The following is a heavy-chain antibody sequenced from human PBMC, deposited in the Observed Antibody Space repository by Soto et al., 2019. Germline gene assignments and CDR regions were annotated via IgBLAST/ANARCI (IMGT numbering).Heavy chain of an antibody. CDR2: ISYDGSNK. CDR1: GFTFRSYN. CDR3: AKVVSGGSCYSCYFDS. Sequence: QVQLVESGGGVVQPGTSLRLSCAASGFTFRSYNMHWVRQAPGQGLEWVAVISYDGSNKYYGDFVKGRFTISRDNSKNTLYLQMSSLRAEDMAVYYCAKVVSGGSCYSCYFDSWGQGTLVTVSS. D-gene: IGHD2-15*01. J-gene: IGHJ4*02. V-gene: IGHV3-30*18.